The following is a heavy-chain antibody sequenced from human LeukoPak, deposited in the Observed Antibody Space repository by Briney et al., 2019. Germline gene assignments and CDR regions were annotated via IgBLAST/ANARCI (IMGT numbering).Heavy chain of an antibody. CDR2: MNPNSGNT. V-gene: IGHV1-8*01. CDR3: ARSMVRGVIKGLGY. J-gene: IGHJ4*02. D-gene: IGHD3-10*01. CDR1: GGTFTSYD. Sequence: ASVKVSCKASGGTFTSYDINWVRQATGQGLEWMGWMNPNSGNTGYAQKFQGRVTMTRNTSISTAYMELSSLRSEDTAVYYCARSMVRGVIKGLGYWGQGTLVTVSS.